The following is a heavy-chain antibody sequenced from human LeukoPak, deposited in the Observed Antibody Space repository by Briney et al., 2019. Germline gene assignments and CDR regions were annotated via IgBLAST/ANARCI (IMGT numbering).Heavy chain of an antibody. Sequence: SVKGSCKASGYTFTAYYMHWVRQAPGQGLEWMGWINPNTGATNYAQKFQGRVTMTRATSISTAYVELRRLTSDDTAMYYCARDDSFQFDSWGQGTLVTVSS. CDR3: ARDDSFQFDS. CDR1: GYTFTAYY. J-gene: IGHJ4*02. D-gene: IGHD5-18*01. V-gene: IGHV1-2*02. CDR2: INPNTGAT.